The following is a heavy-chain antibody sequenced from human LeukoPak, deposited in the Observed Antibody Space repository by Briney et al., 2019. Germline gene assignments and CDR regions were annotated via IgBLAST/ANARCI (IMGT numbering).Heavy chain of an antibody. CDR3: AKGTHSTGWTGFDY. V-gene: IGHV3-23*01. Sequence: GGSLRLSCAASGFTFSSYAMSWVRQAPGKGLEWVSGISSSGGNTYYADSVKGRFTISRDNSRSTLYLQMNSLRVEDTAVYYCAKGTHSTGWTGFDYWGQGTLVTVSS. J-gene: IGHJ4*02. D-gene: IGHD6-19*01. CDR1: GFTFSSYA. CDR2: ISSSGGNT.